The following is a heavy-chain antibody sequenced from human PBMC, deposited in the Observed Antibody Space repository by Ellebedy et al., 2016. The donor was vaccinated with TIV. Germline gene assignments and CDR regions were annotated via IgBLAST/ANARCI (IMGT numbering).Heavy chain of an antibody. J-gene: IGHJ5*02. Sequence: GESLKISXKGSGYSFTSYWIGWVRQMPGKGLEWMGIIYPGDSDTRYSPSFQGHVTISADKSISTAYLQWSSLKASDTAMYYCARQHDILTGLEGWFNPWGQGTLVTVSS. CDR3: ARQHDILTGLEGWFNP. CDR1: GYSFTSYW. V-gene: IGHV5-51*01. D-gene: IGHD3-9*01. CDR2: IYPGDSDT.